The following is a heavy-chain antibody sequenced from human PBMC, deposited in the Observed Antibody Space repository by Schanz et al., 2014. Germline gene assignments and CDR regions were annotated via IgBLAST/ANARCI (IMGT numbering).Heavy chain of an antibody. V-gene: IGHV3-48*01. D-gene: IGHD1-26*01. J-gene: IGHJ4*02. Sequence: EVPLVESGGGLVQPGGSLRLSCAASGFTFSSYSMNWVRQAPGKGLEWVSYISSSSSTRYYADSMKGRFTVSRDNAENALYLQMNSLRAEDTGLYFCARGGSGSHYRLDYWGQGTLVTVSS. CDR3: ARGGSGSHYRLDY. CDR2: ISSSSSTR. CDR1: GFTFSSYS.